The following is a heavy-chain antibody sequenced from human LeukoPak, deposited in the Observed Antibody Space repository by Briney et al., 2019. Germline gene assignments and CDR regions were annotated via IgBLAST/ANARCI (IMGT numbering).Heavy chain of an antibody. Sequence: PSQTLSLTCTVSGDSFSSRTYYWGWVRQPPRNGLEYIGPISSGGNTYNTSLKSRVTLSVDTSKNQFSLKLTSVTAADTALSFCAGHRVVYFVDSIEYPRYFDSWGRGTLVTVSS. CDR1: GDSFSSRTYY. CDR3: AGHRVVYFVDSIEYPRYFDS. CDR2: ISSGGNT. V-gene: IGHV4-39*01. J-gene: IGHJ4*02. D-gene: IGHD3-22*01.